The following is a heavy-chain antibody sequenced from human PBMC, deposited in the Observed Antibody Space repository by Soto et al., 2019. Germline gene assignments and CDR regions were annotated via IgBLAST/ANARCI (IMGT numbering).Heavy chain of an antibody. CDR3: ARITMVRGYYYYGMDV. J-gene: IGHJ6*02. CDR2: IYYSGST. V-gene: IGHV4-31*02. Sequence: SWIRQHPGKGLEWIGYIYYSGSTYYNPSLKSRVTISVDTSKNQFSLKLSSVTAADTAVYYCARITMVRGYYYYGMDVWGQGTTVTVSS. D-gene: IGHD3-10*01.